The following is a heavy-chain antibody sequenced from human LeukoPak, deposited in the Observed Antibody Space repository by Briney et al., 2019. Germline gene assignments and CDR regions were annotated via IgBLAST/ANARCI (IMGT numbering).Heavy chain of an antibody. V-gene: IGHV3-30-3*01. J-gene: IGHJ5*02. CDR3: ARDLRLPGSPAWFDP. CDR1: GFTFSSYA. CDR2: ISYDGSNK. Sequence: GGSLRLSCAASGFTFSSYAMPWVRQAPGKGLEWVAVISYDGSNKYYADSVKGRFTISRDNSKNTLYLQMNSLRAEDTAVYYCARDLRLPGSPAWFDPWGQGTLVTVSS. D-gene: IGHD3-10*01.